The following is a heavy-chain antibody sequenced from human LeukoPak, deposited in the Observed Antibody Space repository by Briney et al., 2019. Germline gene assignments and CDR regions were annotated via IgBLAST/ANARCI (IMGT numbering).Heavy chain of an antibody. V-gene: IGHV3-23*01. CDR2: ISGSGGST. CDR3: AKPDGYSYGYGDY. D-gene: IGHD5-18*01. Sequence: GGSLRISCAASGVSFSSYAMSWVRQAPGKGLEWVSAISGSGGSTYYEDSVKGRFTISRDNSKNTLYLQMNSLRAEDTAVYYCAKPDGYSYGYGDYWGQGTLVTVSS. CDR1: GVSFSSYA. J-gene: IGHJ4*02.